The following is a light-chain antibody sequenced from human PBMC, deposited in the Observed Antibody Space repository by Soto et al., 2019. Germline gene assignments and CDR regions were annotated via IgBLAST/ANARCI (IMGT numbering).Light chain of an antibody. Sequence: QPVLTQPPSASGTPGQRVTISCSGSSSNIGSNTVNWYQQLPGTAPKLLIYSNNQRPSGVPDRFSGSKSGTSASLAISGLQSEAEADYYCAAWDDSLNVVFGGGTKLTVL. J-gene: IGLJ2*01. CDR3: AAWDDSLNVV. CDR2: SNN. V-gene: IGLV1-44*01. CDR1: SSNIGSNT.